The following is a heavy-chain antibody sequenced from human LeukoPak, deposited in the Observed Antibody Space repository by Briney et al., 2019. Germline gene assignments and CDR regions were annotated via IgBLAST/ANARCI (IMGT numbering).Heavy chain of an antibody. Sequence: LPGGSLRLSCAASGFTFNNYAMSWVRQAPGKGLEWVSVISGSGPTTYYADSVKGRFTISRDNSKNTLFLLMNGLRAEDTAVYYCAKVSSDLWGSYTFDHWGQGTPVTVSS. CDR2: ISGSGPTT. V-gene: IGHV3-23*01. CDR1: GFTFNNYA. D-gene: IGHD3-3*01. J-gene: IGHJ4*02. CDR3: AKVSSDLWGSYTFDH.